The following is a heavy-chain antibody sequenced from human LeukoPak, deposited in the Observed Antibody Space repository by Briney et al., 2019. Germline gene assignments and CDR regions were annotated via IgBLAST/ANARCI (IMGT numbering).Heavy chain of an antibody. Sequence: GGSLRLSCAASGFTFSDYYMTWIRQAPGKGLEWVSYITSSSTSTSYADSVKGRFTVSRDNAKNSLYLQMNSLRAEDTAVYYCATTAAAAGIRPWHYWGQGTLVTVSS. CDR3: ATTAAAAGIRPWHY. CDR2: ITSSSTST. V-gene: IGHV3-11*06. CDR1: GFTFSDYY. J-gene: IGHJ4*02. D-gene: IGHD6-13*01.